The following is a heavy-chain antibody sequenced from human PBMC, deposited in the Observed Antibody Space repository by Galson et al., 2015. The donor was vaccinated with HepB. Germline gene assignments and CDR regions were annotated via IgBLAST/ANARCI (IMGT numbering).Heavy chain of an antibody. CDR3: ARERRPNHGYYWAMDA. V-gene: IGHV3-48*04. CDR2: ISHNTWTR. Sequence: LRLSCAASGFTFSSYSMNWVRQAPGKGLEWIAYISHNTWTRFYADSVKGRFTVSRDNNKNSVDLQLSSLRADDTAVYFCARERRPNHGYYWAMDAWGLGTTVTVSS. J-gene: IGHJ6*02. CDR1: GFTFSSYS.